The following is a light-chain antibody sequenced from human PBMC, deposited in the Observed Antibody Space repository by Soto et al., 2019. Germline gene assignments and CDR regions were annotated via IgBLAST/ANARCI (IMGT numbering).Light chain of an antibody. J-gene: IGKJ3*01. V-gene: IGKV3-20*01. CDR2: GAS. CDR3: QQYRSSPPEFT. Sequence: EIVLTQSPGTLSLSAGERATLSCRASQTISSNYLAWYQQKPGQAPRLLIFGASYRATGIPDRFSGSGSGTDFTLTIGRLEPEDFAVHYCQQYRSSPPEFTFGPGTKVDIK. CDR1: QTISSNY.